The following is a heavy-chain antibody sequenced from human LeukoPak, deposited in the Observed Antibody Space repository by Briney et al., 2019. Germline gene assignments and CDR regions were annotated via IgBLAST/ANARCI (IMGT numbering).Heavy chain of an antibody. CDR3: ARLDPGYSGSYFW. V-gene: IGHV1-2*02. J-gene: IGHJ4*02. D-gene: IGHD1-26*01. CDR1: GYTFTGYY. Sequence: GASVKVSCKASGYTFTGYYMHWVRQAPGQGLEWMGWINPNSGGTNYAQKFQGRVTMTRDTSISTAYMELSRLRSDDTAVYYCARLDPGYSGSYFWWGQGTLVTVSS. CDR2: INPNSGGT.